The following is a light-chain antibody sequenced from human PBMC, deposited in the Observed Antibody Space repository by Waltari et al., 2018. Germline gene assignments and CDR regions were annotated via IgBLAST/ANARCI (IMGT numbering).Light chain of an antibody. Sequence: SSDLTQDPSLSVALGQTVRITCQGDSLRRYYAILYQQRPGQAPILVLYGPDNRPSGIPDRFSGSTSGNTASLTITGAQAEDEADYYCHSRETFSTRLFGGGTRLTV. CDR1: SLRRYY. CDR2: GPD. J-gene: IGLJ2*01. CDR3: HSRETFSTRL. V-gene: IGLV3-19*01.